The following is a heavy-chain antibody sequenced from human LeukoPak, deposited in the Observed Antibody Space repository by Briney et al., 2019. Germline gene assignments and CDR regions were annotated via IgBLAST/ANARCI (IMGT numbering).Heavy chain of an antibody. V-gene: IGHV4-34*01. J-gene: IGHJ4*02. CDR2: INHSGST. CDR1: GGSFSGYY. CDR3: ASSPVGATDY. D-gene: IGHD1-26*01. Sequence: SETLSLTCAVYGGSFSGYYWSWIRQPPGKGLEWIGEINHSGSTNYNPSLKSRVAISVDTSKNQFSLKLSSVTAADTAVYYCASSPVGATDYWGQGTLVTVSS.